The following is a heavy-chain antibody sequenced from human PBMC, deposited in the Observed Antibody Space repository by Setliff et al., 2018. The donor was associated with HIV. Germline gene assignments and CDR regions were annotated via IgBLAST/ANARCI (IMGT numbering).Heavy chain of an antibody. J-gene: IGHJ4*02. CDR3: ARGDATFDL. CDR2: LYTGGDH. CDR1: GFTVSSDY. D-gene: IGHD3-9*01. V-gene: IGHV3-66*02. Sequence: LRLSCAVSGFTVSSDYMSWVRQAPGKGLEWVSVLYTGGDHYYADSVKGRFTLSRDNSKNSLYLEMNRLRPEDTAMYYCARGDATFDLWGQGTLVTVSS.